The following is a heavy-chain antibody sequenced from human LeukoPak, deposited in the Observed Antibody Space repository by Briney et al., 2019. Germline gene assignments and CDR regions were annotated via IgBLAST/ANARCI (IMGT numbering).Heavy chain of an antibody. Sequence: SQTLSLTCTVSGGSISSGSYYWSWIRQPAGKGLEWIGRIYTSGSTNYNPSLKSRVTISVDTSKDQFSLKLSSVTAADTAMYHCARDLDTEDWFDPWGQGTLVTVSS. J-gene: IGHJ5*02. D-gene: IGHD5-18*01. CDR2: IYTSGST. CDR1: GGSISSGSYY. V-gene: IGHV4-61*02. CDR3: ARDLDTEDWFDP.